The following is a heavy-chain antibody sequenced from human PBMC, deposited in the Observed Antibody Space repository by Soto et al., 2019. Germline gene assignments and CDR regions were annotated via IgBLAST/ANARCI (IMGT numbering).Heavy chain of an antibody. D-gene: IGHD3-22*01. J-gene: IGHJ6*02. CDR1: GFTFSSDA. CDR3: AKGAGGYPYYYYGMDV. V-gene: IGHV3-23*01. CDR2: ISGSGGST. Sequence: GGSLRLSCAASGFTFSSDAMSWVRQAPGKGLEWVSAISGSGGSTYYADSVKGRFTISRDNSKNTLYLQMNSLRAEDTAVYYCAKGAGGYPYYYYGMDVWGQGATVTVSS.